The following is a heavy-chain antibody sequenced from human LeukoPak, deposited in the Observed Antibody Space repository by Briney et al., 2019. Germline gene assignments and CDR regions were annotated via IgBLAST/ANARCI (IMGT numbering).Heavy chain of an antibody. CDR1: GGSISSYY. CDR2: IYYSGST. D-gene: IGHD5-18*01. J-gene: IGHJ4*02. V-gene: IGHV4-59*08. Sequence: SETLSLTCTVSGGSISSYYWSWIRQPPGKGLEWIGYIYYSGSTNYNPSLKSRVTISVDTSKNQFSLKLSSVTAADTAVYYCARRRYSYGQEVYFDYWGQGTLVTVSS. CDR3: ARRRYSYGQEVYFDY.